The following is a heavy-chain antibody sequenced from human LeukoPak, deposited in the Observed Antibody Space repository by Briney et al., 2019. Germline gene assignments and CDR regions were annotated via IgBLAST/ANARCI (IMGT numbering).Heavy chain of an antibody. J-gene: IGHJ4*02. CDR2: IWYDGTNK. CDR1: GFTFSSYG. CDR3: ARDSSAAPHSY. D-gene: IGHD2-15*01. V-gene: IGHV3-33*01. Sequence: PGGSLRLSCAASGFTFSSYGMHWVRQAPGKGLEWVAVIWYDGTNKYYADSVKGRFIISRDNAKNSLYLQMNSLRAEDTAVYYCARDSSAAPHSYWGQGTLVTVFS.